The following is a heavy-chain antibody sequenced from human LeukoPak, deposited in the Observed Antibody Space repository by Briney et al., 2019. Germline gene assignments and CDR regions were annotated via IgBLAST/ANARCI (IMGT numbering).Heavy chain of an antibody. CDR1: GGSFSGYY. D-gene: IGHD5-18*01. V-gene: IGHV4-34*01. CDR3: VREPRGYSYGSGIDY. CDR2: INHSGST. Sequence: SETLSLTCAVYGGSFSGYYWSWIRQPPGKGLEWIGEINHSGSTNYNPSLKSRVTISVDTSKNQFSLKLSSVTAADTAVYYCVREPRGYSYGSGIDYWGQGTLVTVSS. J-gene: IGHJ4*02.